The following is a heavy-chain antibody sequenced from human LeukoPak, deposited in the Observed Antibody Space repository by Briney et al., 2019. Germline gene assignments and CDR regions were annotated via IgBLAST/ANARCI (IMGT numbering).Heavy chain of an antibody. Sequence: PGGSLRLSCAASGFSVSTNYMTWVRQAPGKGLEWVSIIYSGGSTYYADSVRGRFIISRDNAKNTLYLQMNSLRVEDTAVYYCASGGYLGGLCYHWGQGTLVTVSS. CDR1: GFSVSTNY. D-gene: IGHD1-26*01. CDR3: ASGGYLGGLCYH. J-gene: IGHJ5*02. V-gene: IGHV3-66*01. CDR2: IYSGGST.